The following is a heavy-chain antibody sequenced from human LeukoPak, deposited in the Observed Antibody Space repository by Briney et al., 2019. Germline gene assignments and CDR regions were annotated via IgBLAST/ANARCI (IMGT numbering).Heavy chain of an antibody. V-gene: IGHV4-39*07. CDR2: IDYGATTCSGCT. D-gene: IGHD3-3*01. Sequence: SETLSLTCTVSGGSISGSTHYWGWIRQPPGKGPECIGSIDYGATTCSGCTFYNPSLKSRVTISVDTSKNQFSLKLSSVTAADTAVYYCARSTYDFWSGYSNDAFDIWGQGTMVTVSS. CDR3: ARSTYDFWSGYSNDAFDI. CDR1: GGSISGSTHY. J-gene: IGHJ3*02.